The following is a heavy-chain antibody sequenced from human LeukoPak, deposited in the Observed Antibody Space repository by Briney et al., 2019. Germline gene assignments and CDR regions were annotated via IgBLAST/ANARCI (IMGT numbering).Heavy chain of an antibody. V-gene: IGHV4-38-2*02. CDR3: AKGEKYSGRVFDC. Sequence: SETLSLTCTVSGYSISNNFYWAWIRQSPGKGLEWIVSINHSWSTYYNPSLKSRVTISVDTSKNQFSLQLNSVTPEDTAVYYCAKGEKYSGRVFDCWGQGTLVTVSS. J-gene: IGHJ4*02. D-gene: IGHD1-26*01. CDR1: GYSISNNFY. CDR2: INHSWST.